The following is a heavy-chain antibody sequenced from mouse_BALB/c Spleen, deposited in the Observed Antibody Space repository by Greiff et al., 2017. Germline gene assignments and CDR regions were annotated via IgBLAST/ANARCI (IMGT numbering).Heavy chain of an antibody. J-gene: IGHJ2*01. CDR1: GFSLTSYG. Sequence: QVQLKESGPGLVQPSQSLSITCTVSGFSLTSYGVHWVRQSPGKGLEWLGVIWSGGSTDYNAAFISRLSISKDNSKSQVFFKMNSLQADDTAIYYCARPYYRYDYFDYWGQGTTLTVSS. V-gene: IGHV2-4-1*01. CDR2: IWSGGST. D-gene: IGHD2-14*01. CDR3: ARPYYRYDYFDY.